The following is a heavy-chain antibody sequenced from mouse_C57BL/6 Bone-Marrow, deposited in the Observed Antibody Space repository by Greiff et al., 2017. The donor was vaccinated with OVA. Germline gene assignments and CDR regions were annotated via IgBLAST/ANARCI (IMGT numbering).Heavy chain of an antibody. CDR2: IDPSDSET. D-gene: IGHD1-1*01. J-gene: IGHJ3*01. V-gene: IGHV1-52*01. Sequence: VQLQQPGAELVRPGSSVKLSCKASGYTFTSYWMHWVKQRPIQGLEWIGNIDPSDSETHYNQQFKDKATLTVDKSSSTAYMQLSSLTSEDSAVYYCARMRYYGSSYGFAYWGQGTLVTVSA. CDR1: GYTFTSYW. CDR3: ARMRYYGSSYGFAY.